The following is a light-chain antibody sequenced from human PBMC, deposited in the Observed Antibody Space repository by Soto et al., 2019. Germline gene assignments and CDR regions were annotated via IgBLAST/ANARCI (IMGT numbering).Light chain of an antibody. CDR1: QDISHN. CDR3: QQYDNLPLT. CDR2: DPS. J-gene: IGKJ4*01. Sequence: DIQMTQSPSSLSASVGDRVTITCQSSQDISHNLNWYQQKPVKAPKLLIYDPSNLETGVPSRFSGSGSGTDFTCTISILQPEDIATYYCQQYDNLPLTFGGGTKVEIK. V-gene: IGKV1-33*01.